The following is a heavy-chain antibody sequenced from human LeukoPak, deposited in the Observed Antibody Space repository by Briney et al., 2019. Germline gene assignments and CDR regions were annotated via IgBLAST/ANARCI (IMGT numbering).Heavy chain of an antibody. CDR1: GGSISSSSYY. D-gene: IGHD2-2*02. CDR3: ATRGKIGYCSSTSCHSTLFDY. V-gene: IGHV4-39*07. CDR2: INHSGST. Sequence: SETLSLTCTVSGGSISSSSYYWGWIRQPPGKGLEWIGEINHSGSTNYNPSLKSRVTISVDTSKNQFSLKLSSVTAADTAVYYCATRGKIGYCSSTSCHSTLFDYWGQGTLVTVSS. J-gene: IGHJ4*02.